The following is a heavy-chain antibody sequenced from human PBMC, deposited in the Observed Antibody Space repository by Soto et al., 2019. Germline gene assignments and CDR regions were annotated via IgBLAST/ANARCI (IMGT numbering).Heavy chain of an antibody. D-gene: IGHD1-26*01. J-gene: IGHJ2*01. CDR2: INSDGSST. CDR1: GFTFSSYW. Sequence: EVQLVESGGGLVQPGGSLRLSCAASGFTFSSYWMHWVRQAPGKGLVWVSRINSDGSSTSYADSVKGRFTISRDNAKNTLYLQMNSLRAEDTTVYYCARGGSLNWYFDLWGRGTLVTVSS. CDR3: ARGGSLNWYFDL. V-gene: IGHV3-74*01.